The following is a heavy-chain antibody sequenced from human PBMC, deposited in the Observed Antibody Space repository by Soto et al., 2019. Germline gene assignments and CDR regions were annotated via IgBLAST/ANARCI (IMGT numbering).Heavy chain of an antibody. V-gene: IGHV3-23*01. CDR3: AKELEQVYYYYGMDV. CDR2: ISGSGGST. CDR1: GFTFSSYA. Sequence: AGGSLRLSCAASGFTFSSYAMSWVRQAPGKGLEWVSAISGSGGSTYYADSVKGRFTISRDNSKNTLYLQMNSLRAEDTAVYYCAKELEQVYYYYGMDVWGQGTTVTVSS. D-gene: IGHD1-1*01. J-gene: IGHJ6*02.